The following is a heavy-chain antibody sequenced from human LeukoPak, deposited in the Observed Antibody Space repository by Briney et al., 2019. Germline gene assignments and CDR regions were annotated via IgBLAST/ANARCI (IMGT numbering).Heavy chain of an antibody. CDR3: ARGGDYVEGYMDV. J-gene: IGHJ6*03. D-gene: IGHD4-17*01. Sequence: GASVKVSCKASGGTFSSYAISWVRQAPGQGLEWMGGIIPIFGTANCAQKFQGRVTITRNTSISTAYMELSSLRSEDTAVYYCARGGDYVEGYMDVWGKGTTVTVSS. CDR1: GGTFSSYA. CDR2: IIPIFGTA. V-gene: IGHV1-69*05.